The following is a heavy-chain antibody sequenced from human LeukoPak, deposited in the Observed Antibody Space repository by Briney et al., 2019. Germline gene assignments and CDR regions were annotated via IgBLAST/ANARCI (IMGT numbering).Heavy chain of an antibody. J-gene: IGHJ4*02. D-gene: IGHD3-3*01. Sequence: SETLSLTCTVSGYSISSGYYWGWIRQPPGKGLEWIGSSYHSGGTYHNPSLKSRVPISVDTSKNQFSLKPRPVTAAHTSVYYCARRRVRLNFDYSGQGTLVTVSS. V-gene: IGHV4-38-2*02. CDR2: SYHSGGT. CDR3: ARRRVRLNFDY. CDR1: GYSISSGYY.